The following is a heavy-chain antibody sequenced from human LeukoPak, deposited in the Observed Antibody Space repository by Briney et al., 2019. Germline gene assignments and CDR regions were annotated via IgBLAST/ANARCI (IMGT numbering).Heavy chain of an antibody. D-gene: IGHD2-2*02. V-gene: IGHV3-21*01. Sequence: GGSLRVSCAASGFTFSSYSMNWVRQAPGKGLEWVSSISSSSSYIYYADSVKGRFTISRDNAKNSLYLQMNSLRAEDTAVYYCARCGDIVVVPAAIKGGSYYYYYGMDVWGQGTTVTVSS. CDR3: ARCGDIVVVPAAIKGGSYYYYYGMDV. CDR1: GFTFSSYS. J-gene: IGHJ6*02. CDR2: ISSSSSYI.